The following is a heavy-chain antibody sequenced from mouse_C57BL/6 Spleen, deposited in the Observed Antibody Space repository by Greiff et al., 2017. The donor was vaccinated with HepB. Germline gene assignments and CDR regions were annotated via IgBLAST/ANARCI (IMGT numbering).Heavy chain of an antibody. V-gene: IGHV1-64*01. CDR2: IHPNSGST. CDR3: ARTGSRRGNYAMDY. Sequence: VQLQQPGAELVKPGASVKLSCKASGYTFTSYWMHWVKQRPGQGLEWIGMIHPNSGSTNYNEKFKSKATLTVDKSSSTAYMQLSSLTYEDSAVYYCARTGSRRGNYAMDYWGQGTSVTVSS. CDR1: GYTFTSYW. D-gene: IGHD1-1*01. J-gene: IGHJ4*01.